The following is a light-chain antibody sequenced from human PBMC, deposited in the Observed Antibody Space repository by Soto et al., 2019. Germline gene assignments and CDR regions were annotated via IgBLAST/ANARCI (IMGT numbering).Light chain of an antibody. CDR1: QSVSSY. V-gene: IGKV3-11*01. J-gene: IGKJ4*01. Sequence: EIVLTQSPATLSLSPGERATLSCRASQSVSSYLAWYQQKPGQAPRLLIFDASNRATGIPVRFNGSVSGKDFTLTISRLEPEDFAVYYGQLRGKWPPALTFGGGNKVEIK. CDR3: QLRGKWPPALT. CDR2: DAS.